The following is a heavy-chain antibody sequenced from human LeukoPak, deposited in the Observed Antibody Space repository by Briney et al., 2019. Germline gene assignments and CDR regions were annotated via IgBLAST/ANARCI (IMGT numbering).Heavy chain of an antibody. J-gene: IGHJ5*02. CDR1: GGSISSYY. D-gene: IGHD3-22*01. Sequence: AETLSLTCTVSGGSISSYYWSWIRQPPGKGLEWIGSIYYSGSTYYNPSLKSRVTISVDTSKNQFSLKLSSVTAADTAVYYCARQRRYYYDSSGTNWFDPWGQGTLVTVSS. CDR3: ARQRRYYYDSSGTNWFDP. CDR2: IYYSGST. V-gene: IGHV4-39*01.